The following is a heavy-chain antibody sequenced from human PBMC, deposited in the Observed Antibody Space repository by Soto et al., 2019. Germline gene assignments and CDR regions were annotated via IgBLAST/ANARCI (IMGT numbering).Heavy chain of an antibody. V-gene: IGHV4-59*08. CDR1: GGSINSYY. CDR2: IYYSGST. CDR3: ARQGRISMVRGPGWFDP. Sequence: QVQLQESGPGLVKPSETLSLTCTVSGGSINSYYWSWIRQPPGKGLEWIGYIYYSGSTNYNPSLKSRVTISVDTSKNQFSLKLSSVTAADTAVYYCARQGRISMVRGPGWFDPWGQGTLVTVTS. D-gene: IGHD3-10*01. J-gene: IGHJ5*02.